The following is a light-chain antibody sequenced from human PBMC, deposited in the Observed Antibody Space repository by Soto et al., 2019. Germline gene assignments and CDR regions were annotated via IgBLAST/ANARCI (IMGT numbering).Light chain of an antibody. CDR3: QRNGTSVLT. V-gene: IGKV3-20*01. J-gene: IGKJ4*01. CDR2: GSS. Sequence: EIVLTQSPGTLSLSPGERATLSCRASQSISSSYLAWYQQKPGQAPRLLIYGSSSRATGIPDRFSGSGSGTDFTLTIIRLEPEDFAVCYCQRNGTSVLTFGGGTKVEIK. CDR1: QSISSSY.